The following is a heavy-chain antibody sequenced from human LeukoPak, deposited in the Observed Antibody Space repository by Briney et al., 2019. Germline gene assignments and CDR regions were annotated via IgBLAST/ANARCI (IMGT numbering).Heavy chain of an antibody. CDR2: IIPILGIA. CDR3: ARGGYSSSWYETGDAFDI. V-gene: IGHV1-69*02. CDR1: GGTFSSYT. D-gene: IGHD6-13*01. J-gene: IGHJ3*02. Sequence: GASVKVSCKASGGTFSSYTISWVRQAPGQGLEWMGRIIPILGIANYAQKFQGRVTITADKSTSTAYMELSSLRSEDTAVYYCARGGYSSSWYETGDAFDIWGQGTMVTVSS.